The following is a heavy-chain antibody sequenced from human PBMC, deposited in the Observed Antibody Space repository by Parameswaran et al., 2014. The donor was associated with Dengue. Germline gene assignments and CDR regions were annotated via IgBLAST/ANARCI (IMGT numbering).Heavy chain of an antibody. D-gene: IGHD2-2*01. J-gene: IGHJ6*02. CDR3: ASHYCSSTYCPYYYYYGMDV. V-gene: IGHV4-30-2*01. CDR2: VYQSGTT. Sequence: RWIRQPPGKGLEWIGYVYQSGTTYYNPSLKSRVTMSLDRSKNQVSLKLNSVTAADTAVYYCASHYCSSTYCPYYYYYGMDVWGQGTTVTVSS.